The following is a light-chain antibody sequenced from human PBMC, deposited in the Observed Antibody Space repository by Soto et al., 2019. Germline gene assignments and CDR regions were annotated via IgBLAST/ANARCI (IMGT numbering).Light chain of an antibody. J-gene: IGKJ1*01. CDR1: QSVNSRY. Sequence: EIVLTQSPGTLSLSPGERATLSCRASQSVNSRYLAWYQQKPGQAPRLLIYGASNRAPDIPDRFSGSGSGTDFTLTISKLEPEDFAVYFCQQYERSPKTFGQGTTVEI. CDR3: QQYERSPKT. V-gene: IGKV3-20*01. CDR2: GAS.